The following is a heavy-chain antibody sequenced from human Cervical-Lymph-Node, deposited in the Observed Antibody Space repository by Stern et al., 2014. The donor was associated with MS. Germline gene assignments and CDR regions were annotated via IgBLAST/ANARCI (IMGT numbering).Heavy chain of an antibody. V-gene: IGHV4-34*01. CDR3: ARDYGDYYYYYGMDV. Sequence: QVQLQQWGAGLLKPSETLSLTCAVYGGSFSGYYWSWIRQPPGKGLEWIGEINPSGSTHYNPSLKSRVTISVDTSKKQFSLKLSSVPAADTAVYYCARDYGDYYYYYGMDVWGQGTTVTVSS. D-gene: IGHD4-17*01. CDR2: INPSGST. CDR1: GGSFSGYY. J-gene: IGHJ6*02.